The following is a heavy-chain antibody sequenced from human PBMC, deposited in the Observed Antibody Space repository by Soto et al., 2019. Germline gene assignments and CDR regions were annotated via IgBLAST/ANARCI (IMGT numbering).Heavy chain of an antibody. CDR3: AKNGHPPYYYYGLDV. J-gene: IGHJ6*02. D-gene: IGHD2-8*01. Sequence: QGQLVQSGGEVKKSGASVKVSCKASGYTFSRYGISWVRQAPGQGLEWMGWISGYNGDTNHAQKFQGRVTMTIDTSTTTAYMELRSLTSDDTAVYYCAKNGHPPYYYYGLDVWGQGTTVTVSS. CDR1: GYTFSRYG. CDR2: ISGYNGDT. V-gene: IGHV1-18*01.